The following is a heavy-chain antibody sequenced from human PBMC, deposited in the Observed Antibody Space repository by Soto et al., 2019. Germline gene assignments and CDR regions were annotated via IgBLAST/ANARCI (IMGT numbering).Heavy chain of an antibody. D-gene: IGHD2-2*01. Sequence: PSETLSLTCTVSGGSIISYYCSFIRQPPGKGLEWIVYIYYSGSTNYNPSLKSRATISLDTSKNQFSLKLSSVTAADTAVYYCARQGPASILNTWFDPWGQGTLVTVSS. V-gene: IGHV4-59*01. J-gene: IGHJ5*02. CDR3: ARQGPASILNTWFDP. CDR2: IYYSGST. CDR1: GGSIISYY.